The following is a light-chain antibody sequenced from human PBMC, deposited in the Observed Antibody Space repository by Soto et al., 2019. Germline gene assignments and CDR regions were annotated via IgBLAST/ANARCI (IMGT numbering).Light chain of an antibody. Sequence: QSALTQPASVSGSPGQPITISCTGTSSDVGNYNLVSWYQQHPGKAPKVMIYEVNKRPSGVSNRFSGSKSGNTASLTISGLQAEDEADYFCCSYAGSSTWVFGTGTKLTVL. V-gene: IGLV2-23*02. CDR1: SSDVGNYNL. J-gene: IGLJ1*01. CDR3: CSYAGSSTWV. CDR2: EVN.